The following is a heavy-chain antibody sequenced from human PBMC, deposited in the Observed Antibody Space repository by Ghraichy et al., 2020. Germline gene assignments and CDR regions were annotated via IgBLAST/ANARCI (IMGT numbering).Heavy chain of an antibody. CDR2: ISYDGSNK. V-gene: IGHV3-30*18. CDR3: AKAIEKGGEQWLAKLALDY. J-gene: IGHJ4*02. D-gene: IGHD6-19*01. CDR1: GFTFSSYG. Sequence: GGSLRLSCAASGFTFSSYGMHWVRQAPGKGLEWVAVISYDGSNKYYADSVKGRFTISRDNSKNTLYLQMNSLRAEDTAVYYCAKAIEKGGEQWLAKLALDYWGQGTLVTVSS.